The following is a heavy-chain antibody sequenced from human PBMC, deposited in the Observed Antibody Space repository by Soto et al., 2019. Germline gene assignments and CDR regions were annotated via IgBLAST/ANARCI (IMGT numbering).Heavy chain of an antibody. CDR1: GFTFNNYW. D-gene: IGHD5-12*01. CDR3: ARQRWLRLRYFDY. V-gene: IGHV3-7*03. CDR2: IKQDGSEK. J-gene: IGHJ4*02. Sequence: SLRLSCAASGFTFNNYWMSWVRQAPGKGLEWVANIKQDGSEKNYVDSVKGRFTISRDKAKNSLYLEMRGLRAEDTAVYYCARQRWLRLRYFDYWGQGTQVTVSS.